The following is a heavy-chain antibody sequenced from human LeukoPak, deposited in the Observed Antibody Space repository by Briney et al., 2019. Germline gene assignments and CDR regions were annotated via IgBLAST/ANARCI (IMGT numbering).Heavy chain of an antibody. J-gene: IGHJ4*02. D-gene: IGHD5-18*01. CDR2: IIPIFGTA. CDR3: ARGPRDTAMVHYFDY. V-gene: IGHV1-69*13. Sequence: SVKVSCKASGGTFSSYAISWVRQAPGQGLEWMGGIIPIFGTANYAQKFQGRVTITADESTSTAYVELSSLRSEDTAVYYCARGPRDTAMVHYFDYWGQGTLVTVSS. CDR1: GGTFSSYA.